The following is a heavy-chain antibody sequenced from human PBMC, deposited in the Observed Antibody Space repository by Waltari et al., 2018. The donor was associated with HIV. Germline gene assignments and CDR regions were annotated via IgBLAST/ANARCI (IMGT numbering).Heavy chain of an antibody. CDR3: ARVARGLRQGSFDI. Sequence: QVHLVESGGDLVKPGGSLRLSCVGSGFTFSDYYMTWIRQAPGKRLEGVSYIGVSNAYTNDGDSVKSRFTMSRDDSKKSLFLQINSLRPEDTAVYYCARVARGLRQGSFDIWGQGTMVTVSS. V-gene: IGHV3-11*05. J-gene: IGHJ3*02. CDR2: IGVSNAYT. CDR1: GFTFSDYY. D-gene: IGHD2-15*01.